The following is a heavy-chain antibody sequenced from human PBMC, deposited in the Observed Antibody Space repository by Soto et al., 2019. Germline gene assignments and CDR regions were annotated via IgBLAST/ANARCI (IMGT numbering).Heavy chain of an antibody. Sequence: PSETLSLTCAVSGGSISSSNWWSWVRQPPGKGLEWIGEIYHSGSTNYNPSLKSRVTISVDKSKNQFSLKLSSVTAADTAVYYCARDDGDYKPYYYYYGMDVWGQGTTVTVSS. J-gene: IGHJ6*02. CDR1: GGSISSSNW. CDR2: IYHSGST. D-gene: IGHD4-17*01. CDR3: ARDDGDYKPYYYYYGMDV. V-gene: IGHV4-4*02.